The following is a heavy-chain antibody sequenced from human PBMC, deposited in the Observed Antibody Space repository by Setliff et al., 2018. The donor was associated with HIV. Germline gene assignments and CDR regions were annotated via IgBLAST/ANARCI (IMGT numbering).Heavy chain of an antibody. CDR2: IYYSGST. V-gene: IGHV4-61*08. CDR3: ARIYDYGSYYFDY. J-gene: IGHJ4*02. Sequence: SGPTLVNPTQTLKLTCTFSGFSLTTSGMSVSWIRQPPGKGLEWIGYIYYSGSTNYNPSLKSRVTISVDTSKNQFSLKLASVTAADTAMYFCARIYDYGSYYFDYWGQGTLVTVSS. CDR1: GFSLTTSGMS. D-gene: IGHD4-17*01.